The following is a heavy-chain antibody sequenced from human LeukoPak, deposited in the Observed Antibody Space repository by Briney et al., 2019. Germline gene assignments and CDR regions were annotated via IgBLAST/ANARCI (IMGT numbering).Heavy chain of an antibody. CDR1: GFTFSSYG. V-gene: IGHV3-33*06. Sequence: GRSLRPSCAASGFTFSSYGMHWVRQAPGKGLEWVAVIWCDGSNKYYADSVKGRFTISRDNSKNTLYLQMNSLGAEDTAVYYCAKFRWYYDSSGYLDYWGQGTLVTVSS. D-gene: IGHD3-22*01. CDR2: IWCDGSNK. J-gene: IGHJ4*02. CDR3: AKFRWYYDSSGYLDY.